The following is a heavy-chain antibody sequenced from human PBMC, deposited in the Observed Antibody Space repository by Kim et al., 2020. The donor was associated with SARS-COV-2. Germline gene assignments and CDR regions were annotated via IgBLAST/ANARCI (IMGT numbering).Heavy chain of an antibody. J-gene: IGHJ4*02. V-gene: IGHV4-34*01. CDR3: ARDLIYSSSSGGLDY. Sequence: PSLKSRVTISVDTSKNQFSLKLSSVTAADTAVYYCARDLIYSSSSGGLDYWGQGTLVTVSS. D-gene: IGHD6-6*01.